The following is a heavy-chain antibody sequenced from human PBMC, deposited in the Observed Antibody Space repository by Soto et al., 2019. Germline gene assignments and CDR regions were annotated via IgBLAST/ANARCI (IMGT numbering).Heavy chain of an antibody. CDR3: VRDREYTGYDLQY. D-gene: IGHD5-12*01. Sequence: EVQLVESGGGLVQPGGSLRLSCAASGFPFSSYAMNWVRQAPGKGLEWVSYINSGSSTIYYADSAKGRFTISRDNAKNSLYLQMNSLRDEDTAVYFCVRDREYTGYDLQYWGQGALVAVSS. V-gene: IGHV3-48*02. CDR1: GFPFSSYA. CDR2: INSGSSTI. J-gene: IGHJ4*02.